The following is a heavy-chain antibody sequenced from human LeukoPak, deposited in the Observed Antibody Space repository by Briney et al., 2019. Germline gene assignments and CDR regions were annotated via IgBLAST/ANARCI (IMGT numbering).Heavy chain of an antibody. CDR1: GYTFTSYA. V-gene: IGHV1-3*01. CDR2: INAGNGNT. Sequence: GASVKVSCKASGYTFTSYAMHWVRQARGQRLEWMGWINAGNGNTKYSQKFQGRVTITRDTSASTAYMELSSLRSEDTAVYYCARDIAAAADHPDYWGQGTLVTVSS. CDR3: ARDIAAAADHPDY. D-gene: IGHD6-13*01. J-gene: IGHJ4*02.